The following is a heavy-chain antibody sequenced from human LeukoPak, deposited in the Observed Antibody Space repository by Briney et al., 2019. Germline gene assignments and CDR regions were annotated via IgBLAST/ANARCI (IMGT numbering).Heavy chain of an antibody. J-gene: IGHJ4*02. CDR3: ARGGRIGYSFES. D-gene: IGHD6-13*01. Sequence: SETLSLTCAVYGGSFSGYYWSWIRQPPGKGLEWIGEINHSGSTNYNPSLKSRVTISVDTSKNQFSLKLSSVTAADTAVYYCARGGRIGYSFESWGQGNPVTVSS. CDR1: GGSFSGYY. CDR2: INHSGST. V-gene: IGHV4-34*01.